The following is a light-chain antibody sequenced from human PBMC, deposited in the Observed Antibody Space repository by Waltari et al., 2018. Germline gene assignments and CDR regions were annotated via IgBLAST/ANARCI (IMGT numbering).Light chain of an antibody. V-gene: IGKV1-12*01. CDR3: QQSNSFPWT. CDR1: QGFSRW. Sequence: DIQMTQFPSSVSASVRDRVTITWRASQGFSRWFDWLRQNPGKAPKLLIYAASLLQSGVPSTFSGSGSETDFSLAISSLQPEDFATYYCQQSNSFPWTFGQGTKVEIK. J-gene: IGKJ1*01. CDR2: AAS.